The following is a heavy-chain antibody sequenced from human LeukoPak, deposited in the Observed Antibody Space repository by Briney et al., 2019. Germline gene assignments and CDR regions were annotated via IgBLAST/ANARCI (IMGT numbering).Heavy chain of an antibody. D-gene: IGHD2-21*01. CDR2: ISSGSSYI. V-gene: IGHV3-21*01. J-gene: IGHJ6*03. CDR3: ASHIGDYYYYYYMDV. CDR1: EFTSSSYI. Sequence: GGSLRLSCVASEFTSSSYIMNWVRQAPGKGLEWVSSISSGSSYIYYADSVKGRFTISRDDARNSLYLQMNSLRAEDTAVYYCASHIGDYYYYYYMDVWGKGTTVTVSS.